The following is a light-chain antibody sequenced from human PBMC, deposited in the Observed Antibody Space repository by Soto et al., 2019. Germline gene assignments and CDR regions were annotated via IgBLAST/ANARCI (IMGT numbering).Light chain of an antibody. Sequence: EIVLTQSPGPLSLSPGEKATLSCRASQSVSSSYLAWYQQKPGQAPRLLIYGASSRATGIPDRFSGSGSGTDFTLTISRLESEDFAVYYCQQYGSSSLTFGQGTKVEIK. CDR2: GAS. CDR1: QSVSSSY. V-gene: IGKV3-20*01. J-gene: IGKJ1*01. CDR3: QQYGSSSLT.